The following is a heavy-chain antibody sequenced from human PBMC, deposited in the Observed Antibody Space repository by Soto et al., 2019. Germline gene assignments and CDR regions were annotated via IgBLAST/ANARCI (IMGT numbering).Heavy chain of an antibody. V-gene: IGHV1-69*13. D-gene: IGHD5-12*01. Sequence: SVKVSCKASGVTFSSYAMSWVRPAPGQGLEWRGGLIPIFGTENYAQKLQGRVTITADESTSTAYMELSSLRSEDTAVYYCASPGGYDSPPYYYYGMEVWGQGTTVTVSS. CDR1: GVTFSSYA. CDR2: LIPIFGTE. J-gene: IGHJ6*02. CDR3: ASPGGYDSPPYYYYGMEV.